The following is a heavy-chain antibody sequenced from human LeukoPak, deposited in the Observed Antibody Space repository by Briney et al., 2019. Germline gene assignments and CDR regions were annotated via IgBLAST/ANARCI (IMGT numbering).Heavy chain of an antibody. V-gene: IGHV4-59*12. J-gene: IGHJ3*02. D-gene: IGHD4-17*01. Sequence: SETLSLTCTVSGGSISSYYWSWIRQPPGKGLEWIGYIYYSGSTYYNPSLKSRVTISVDTSKNQFSLKLSSVTAADTAVYYCARDRPGDYGDSHDAFDIWGQGTMVTVSS. CDR3: ARDRPGDYGDSHDAFDI. CDR1: GGSISSYY. CDR2: IYYSGST.